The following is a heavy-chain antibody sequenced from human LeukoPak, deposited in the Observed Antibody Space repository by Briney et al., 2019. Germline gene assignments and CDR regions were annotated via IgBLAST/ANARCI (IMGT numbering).Heavy chain of an antibody. V-gene: IGHV1-24*01. CDR2: FDPEDGER. Sequence: ASVKVSCKVSGYTLTELSMHWVRQAPGKGLEWMGGFDPEDGERIYAQRFQGRVTMTEDTSTDTAYMELSSLRSEDTAVYCCAAYSGYDSPNFDYWGQGTLVTVSS. CDR1: GYTLTELS. CDR3: AAYSGYDSPNFDY. J-gene: IGHJ4*02. D-gene: IGHD5-12*01.